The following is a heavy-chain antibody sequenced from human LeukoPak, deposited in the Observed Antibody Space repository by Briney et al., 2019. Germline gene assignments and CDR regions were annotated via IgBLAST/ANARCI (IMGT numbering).Heavy chain of an antibody. Sequence: GGSLRLSCAASGFTFSSYAMSWVRQAPGKGLEWVSSITVSGPIAYYADSVKGRFTISRDTSKDTLFLQMNSLRAADTAVYYCAKGNSAYYYYYWGQGTLVTVSS. D-gene: IGHD3-22*01. V-gene: IGHV3-23*01. CDR1: GFTFSSYA. CDR2: ITVSGPIA. J-gene: IGHJ4*02. CDR3: AKGNSAYYYYY.